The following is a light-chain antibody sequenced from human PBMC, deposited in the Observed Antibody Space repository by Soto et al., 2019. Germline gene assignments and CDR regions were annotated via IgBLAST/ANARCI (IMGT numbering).Light chain of an antibody. CDR2: DAS. CDR1: ESINSNF. CDR3: QQYARSPRT. Sequence: TLSCRASESINSNFLAWYQQKPGQAPRLLIYDASRRATGIPDRFSGSGSGTDFTLTIHRLEPEDFAVYYCQQYARSPRTFGQGTKVDIK. J-gene: IGKJ1*01. V-gene: IGKV3-20*01.